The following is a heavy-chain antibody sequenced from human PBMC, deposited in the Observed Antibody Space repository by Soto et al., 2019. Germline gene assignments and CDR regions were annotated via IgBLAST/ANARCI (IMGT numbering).Heavy chain of an antibody. CDR1: GGSISSYY. D-gene: IGHD6-19*01. CDR2: IYYSGST. J-gene: IGHJ5*02. Sequence: SETLSLTCTVSGGSISSYYWSWIRQSPGKGLEWIGYIYYSGSTSYNPSLKSRVTISIDTSKNQFSLKLSSVTAEDTAVYYCAREGGDSNGSWRWFDPWGQGTLVTVSS. V-gene: IGHV4-59*01. CDR3: AREGGDSNGSWRWFDP.